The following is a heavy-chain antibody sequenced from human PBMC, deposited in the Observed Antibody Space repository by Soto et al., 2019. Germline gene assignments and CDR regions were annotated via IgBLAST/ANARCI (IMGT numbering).Heavy chain of an antibody. CDR3: EKLRVLMVYAVFDAFDI. Sequence: EVQLLESGGGLVQPGGSLRLSCAASGFTFSSYAMSWVRQAPGKGLEWVSAISGSGGSTYDADSVKGRFTISRDNSKNTLYLQMKSHRAEDTAVYYCEKLRVLMVYAVFDAFDIWGQGTMVTVSS. V-gene: IGHV3-23*01. J-gene: IGHJ3*02. CDR2: ISGSGGST. CDR1: GFTFSSYA. D-gene: IGHD2-8*01.